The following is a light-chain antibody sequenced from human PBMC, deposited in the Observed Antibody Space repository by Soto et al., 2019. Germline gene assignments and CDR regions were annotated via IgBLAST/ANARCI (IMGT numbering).Light chain of an antibody. J-gene: IGKJ5*01. CDR3: QQYNNWPPVT. CDR1: QSVSTN. CDR2: GAS. V-gene: IGKV3-15*01. Sequence: EIVMTQSPATLSVSPGGRATLSCRASQSVSTNLAWYQQKPGQAPRLLIYGASTRATGIPARFSGSGSGTDFTLTISSLQSEDFAIYYCQQYNNWPPVTFGQGTRLEIK.